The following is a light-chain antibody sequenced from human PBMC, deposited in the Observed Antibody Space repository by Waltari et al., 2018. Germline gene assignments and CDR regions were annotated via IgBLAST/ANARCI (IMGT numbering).Light chain of an antibody. V-gene: IGLV2-14*03. CDR2: DVG. CDR1: SGHFSGYDY. J-gene: IGLJ3*02. Sequence: QSALTQPASVSGSPGQSITLPCSGPSGHFSGYDYVSWYQPHPAQAPRVIVYDVGKRPSGISARFSGSKSGNTASLTISGLQAEDEATYFCSSFTTDRTWVFGGGTKVIV. CDR3: SSFTTDRTWV.